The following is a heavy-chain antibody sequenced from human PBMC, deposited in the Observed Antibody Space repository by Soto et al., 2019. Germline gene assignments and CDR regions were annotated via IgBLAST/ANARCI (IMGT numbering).Heavy chain of an antibody. J-gene: IGHJ5*02. CDR1: GFTFSNHD. CDR2: IRYDGSNK. D-gene: IGHD6-13*01. V-gene: IGHV3-33*01. CDR3: AGDRGIAAAYNWFDP. Sequence: QVQLVESGGGVVQPGRSLRLSCAASGFTFSNHDMHWVRQAPGKGLEWVAGIRYDGSNKNYADSVKGRFTISRDSSKNTLYLQMNSPRCEDTAIYYGAGDRGIAAAYNWFDPWGQGTLVTVSS.